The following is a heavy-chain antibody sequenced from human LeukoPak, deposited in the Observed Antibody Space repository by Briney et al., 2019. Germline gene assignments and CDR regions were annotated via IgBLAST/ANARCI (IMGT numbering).Heavy chain of an antibody. CDR2: IYYSGST. CDR1: GGSISSYY. J-gene: IGHJ5*02. V-gene: IGHV4-59*08. D-gene: IGHD2-15*01. Sequence: SETLSLTCTVSGGSISSYYWSWIRQPPGKGLEWIGSIYYSGSTYYNPSLKSRVTISVDTSKNQFSLKLTSVTAADTAVYYCARGYCSGGSCYVNWFDPWGQGTLVTVSS. CDR3: ARGYCSGGSCYVNWFDP.